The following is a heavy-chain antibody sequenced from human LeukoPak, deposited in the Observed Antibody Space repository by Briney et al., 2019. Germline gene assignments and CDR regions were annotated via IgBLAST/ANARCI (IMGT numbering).Heavy chain of an antibody. CDR3: ARDTLMPDYYDSSGYFDY. CDR1: GYTFTSYY. D-gene: IGHD3-22*01. Sequence: ASVKVSCKASGYTFTSYYMHWVRQAPGQGLEWMGIINPSGGSTSYAQKFQGRVTMTRDTSTSTVYMELSSLRSEDTAVHYCARDTLMPDYYDSSGYFDYWGQGTLVTVSS. V-gene: IGHV1-46*01. CDR2: INPSGGST. J-gene: IGHJ4*02.